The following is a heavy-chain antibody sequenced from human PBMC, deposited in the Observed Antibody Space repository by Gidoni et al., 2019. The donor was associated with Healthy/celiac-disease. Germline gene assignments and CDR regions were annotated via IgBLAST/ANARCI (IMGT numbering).Heavy chain of an antibody. CDR3: ARGRYHDSSGFPY. Sequence: QVQLQQWGAGLLKPSKTLSLTGAMSGPSFSGYYWSWIRQSPGRGLEWIAEITHTGSTNYKPSLRSRVTISVDASKNQFSLQLRSVTAADTAVYYCARGRYHDSSGFPYWGQGTLVTVSS. J-gene: IGHJ4*02. D-gene: IGHD3-22*01. CDR1: GPSFSGYY. CDR2: ITHTGST. V-gene: IGHV4-34*01.